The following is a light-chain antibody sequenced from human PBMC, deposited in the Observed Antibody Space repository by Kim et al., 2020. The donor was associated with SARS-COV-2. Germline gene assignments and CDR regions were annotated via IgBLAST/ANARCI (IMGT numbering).Light chain of an antibody. Sequence: SSELTQPLSVSVALGQTASITCGGHNIGSKNVHWYQQKPGQAPVLVIYRDTKRPSGIPERFSGSNSGDTATLIISRAQVGDETDYYCQVWDSGTVVFGGGTQLTVL. CDR3: QVWDSGTVV. CDR1: NIGSKN. J-gene: IGLJ2*01. CDR2: RDT. V-gene: IGLV3-9*01.